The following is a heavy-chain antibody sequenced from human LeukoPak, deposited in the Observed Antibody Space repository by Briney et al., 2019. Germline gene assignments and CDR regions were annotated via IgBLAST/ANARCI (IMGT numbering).Heavy chain of an antibody. CDR2: IYTSGST. CDR1: GGSISSYY. CDR3: ARDSLGYCSGGSCSTVFHM. Sequence: PSETLSLTCTVSGGSISSYYWSWTRQPAGKGLEWIRRIYTSGSTNYNPSLKSRVTMSVDTSKNQFSLKLSSVTAADTAVYYCARDSLGYCSGGSCSTVFHMWGQGTMVTVSS. D-gene: IGHD2-15*01. V-gene: IGHV4-4*07. J-gene: IGHJ3*02.